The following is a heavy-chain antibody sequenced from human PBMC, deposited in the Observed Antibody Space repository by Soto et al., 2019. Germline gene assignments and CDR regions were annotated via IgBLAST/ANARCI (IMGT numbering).Heavy chain of an antibody. J-gene: IGHJ5*02. CDR2: IYHSGST. V-gene: IGHV4-30-2*01. Sequence: PSETLSLTCAVSGGSISSGGYSWSWIRQPPGKGLEWIGYIYHSGSTYYNPSLKSRVIISVDRSKNQFSLNLTSVTAADTAVYYCARGGDVLRPWGQGTLVTVSS. CDR1: GGSISSGGYS. D-gene: IGHD3-3*01. CDR3: ARGGDVLRP.